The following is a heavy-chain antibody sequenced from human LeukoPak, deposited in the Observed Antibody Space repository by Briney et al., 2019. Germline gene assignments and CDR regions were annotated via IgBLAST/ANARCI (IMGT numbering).Heavy chain of an antibody. V-gene: IGHV3-7*01. J-gene: IGHJ4*02. Sequence: PGGSLRLSCVASGFTFSTYWMSWVRQAPGKGLGWVARIKPDGSEAYYVDPVKGRFTISRDNAKNSLYLQMNSLRAEDTAVYYCARDKVVGATVFDYWGQGTLVTVST. D-gene: IGHD1-26*01. CDR3: ARDKVVGATVFDY. CDR2: IKPDGSEA. CDR1: GFTFSTYW.